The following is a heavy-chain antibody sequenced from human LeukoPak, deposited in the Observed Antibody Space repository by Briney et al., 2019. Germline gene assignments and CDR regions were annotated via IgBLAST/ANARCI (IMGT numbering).Heavy chain of an antibody. CDR1: GYTFTSYD. CDR3: ARELGFCSSSSCSLFQY. Sequence: ASVKVSCKASGYTFTSYDINWVRQATGHGLEWMGWMNPNSGNTGYAQKFQARVTMTRNTSISTAYLELSSDDTAVYYCARELGFCSSSSCSLFQYWGQGTLVTVSS. CDR2: MNPNSGNT. D-gene: IGHD2-2*01. J-gene: IGHJ4*02. V-gene: IGHV1-8*01.